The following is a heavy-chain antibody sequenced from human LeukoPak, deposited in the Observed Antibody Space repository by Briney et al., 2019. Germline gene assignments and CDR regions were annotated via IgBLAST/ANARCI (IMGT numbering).Heavy chain of an antibody. CDR2: IYHSGSA. V-gene: IGHV4-31*11. J-gene: IGHJ4*02. Sequence: SETLSLTCAVSGGAISSSGYFWSWIRQHPGKGPEWIGYIYHSGSAYYNPSLKSRVIISVDTSKNQFPLKLSSVTAADTAVYYCASNRITVAKFDYWGQGTLVTVSS. CDR1: GGAISSSGYF. CDR3: ASNRITVAKFDY. D-gene: IGHD6-19*01.